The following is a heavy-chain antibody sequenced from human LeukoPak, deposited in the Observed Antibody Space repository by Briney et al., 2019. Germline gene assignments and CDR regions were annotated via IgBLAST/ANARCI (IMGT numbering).Heavy chain of an antibody. D-gene: IGHD1/OR15-1a*01. CDR2: ISSTGNNI. J-gene: IGHJ4*02. Sequence: GGSLGLSCAASGFTFTIYTMNGVRQAPGRGLDWVSSISSTGNNIYYADSVKGRFTISRDNSKVSLYLEMNSLRADDTAVYYCARGTITYSDYWGQGTLVTVSS. V-gene: IGHV3-21*01. CDR3: ARGTITYSDY. CDR1: GFTFTIYT.